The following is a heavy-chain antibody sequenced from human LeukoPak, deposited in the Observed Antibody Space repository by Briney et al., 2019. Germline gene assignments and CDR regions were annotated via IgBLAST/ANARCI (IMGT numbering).Heavy chain of an antibody. CDR3: AKASDYYYYFDY. Sequence: GGSLRLSCAASGFTFSSYTMSWVRQAPGKGLEWVSSISGSGAITYYADSVKGRFTISRDNSKNTLYLQMNSLSAEDTAVYYGAKASDYYYYFDYWGQGTLVTVSS. CDR1: GFTFSSYT. D-gene: IGHD3-22*01. V-gene: IGHV3-23*01. J-gene: IGHJ4*02. CDR2: ISGSGAIT.